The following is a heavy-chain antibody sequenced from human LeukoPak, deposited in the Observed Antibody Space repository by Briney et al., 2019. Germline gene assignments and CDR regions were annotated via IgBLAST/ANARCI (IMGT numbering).Heavy chain of an antibody. V-gene: IGHV1-2*02. J-gene: IGHJ3*02. CDR2: INPNSGGT. CDR3: ARVYDFWSGDQDDPFDI. Sequence: ASVKVSCKASGYTFTDYYMHWVRQAPGQGLEWMGWINPNSGGTNYAQKLRGRVTMTRDTSISTAYMELSRLRSDDTAVYYCARVYDFWSGDQDDPFDIWGQGTMVTVSS. D-gene: IGHD3-3*01. CDR1: GYTFTDYY.